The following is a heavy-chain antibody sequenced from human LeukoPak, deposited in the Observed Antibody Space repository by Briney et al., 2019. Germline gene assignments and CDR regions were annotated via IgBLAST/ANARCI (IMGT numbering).Heavy chain of an antibody. CDR3: ARHTLVGARNAFDI. CDR2: IYYSGST. Sequence: NPSETLSLTCTVSGGSISSYYWSWIRQPPGKGLEWIGYIYYSGSTNYNPSLKSRVTTSVDSSKNQFSLKLSSVTVADTAVYYCARHTLVGARNAFDIWGQGTMVTVSS. CDR1: GGSISSYY. J-gene: IGHJ3*02. D-gene: IGHD1-26*01. V-gene: IGHV4-59*08.